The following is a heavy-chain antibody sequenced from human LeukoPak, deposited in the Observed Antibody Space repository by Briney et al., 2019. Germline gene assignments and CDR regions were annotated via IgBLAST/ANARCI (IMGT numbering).Heavy chain of an antibody. CDR2: IYYSGST. CDR1: GGSISSSSYY. V-gene: IGHV4-39*07. D-gene: IGHD6-13*01. CDR3: ARTVGAAAATNWFDP. J-gene: IGHJ5*02. Sequence: SETLSLTCTVSGGSISSSSYYWGWIRQPPGKGLEWIGSIYYSGSTYYNPSLKSRVTISVDTSKNQFSLKLSSVTAADMAVYYCARTVGAAAATNWFDPWGQGTLVTVSS.